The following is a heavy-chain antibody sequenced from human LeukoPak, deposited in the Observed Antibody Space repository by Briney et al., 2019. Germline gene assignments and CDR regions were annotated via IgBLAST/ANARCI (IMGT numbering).Heavy chain of an antibody. D-gene: IGHD3-10*01. CDR1: GGSISSGDYY. Sequence: SETLSLTCTVSGGSISSGDYYWSWIRQPPGKGLEWIGYIYYSGSTYYNPSLKSRVTISVDTSKNQFPLKLSSVTAANTAVYYCARENMVRALSEAFDIWGQGTMVTVSS. J-gene: IGHJ3*02. CDR3: ARENMVRALSEAFDI. V-gene: IGHV4-30-4*01. CDR2: IYYSGST.